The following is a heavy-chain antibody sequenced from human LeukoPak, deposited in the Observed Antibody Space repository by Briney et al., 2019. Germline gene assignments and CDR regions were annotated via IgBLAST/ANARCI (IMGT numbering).Heavy chain of an antibody. J-gene: IGHJ6*02. Sequence: GESLKISCKGSGYSFTSYWIGWVRQMPGEGLEWMGIIYPGDSDTRYSPSFQGQVTISADKSISTAYLQWSSLKASDTAMYYCARHSEDYDFWSGYYKGSKDYYYYGMDVWGQGTTVTVSS. CDR1: GYSFTSYW. V-gene: IGHV5-51*01. CDR3: ARHSEDYDFWSGYYKGSKDYYYYGMDV. CDR2: IYPGDSDT. D-gene: IGHD3-3*01.